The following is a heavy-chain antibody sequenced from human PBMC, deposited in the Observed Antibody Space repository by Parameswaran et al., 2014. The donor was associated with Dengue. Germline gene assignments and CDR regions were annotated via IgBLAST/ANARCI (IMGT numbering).Heavy chain of an antibody. CDR2: FYYTGRT. J-gene: IGHJ3*02. D-gene: IGHD3-22*01. CDR3: ARDNSSGYLGGAFDI. V-gene: IGHV4-59*01. Sequence: RWIRQPPGKGLEWIGYFYYTGRTNYNPSLKSRVTISVDTSKNQFSLKLNSVTAADTAVYYCARDNSSGYLGGAFDIWGQGTMVTVSS.